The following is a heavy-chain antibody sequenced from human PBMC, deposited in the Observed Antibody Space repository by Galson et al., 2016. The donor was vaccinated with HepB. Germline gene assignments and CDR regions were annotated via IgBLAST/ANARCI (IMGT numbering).Heavy chain of an antibody. Sequence: SLRLSCAASGFSFSAYWMHWVRQAPGKGLVWVSRTKIDGSITNYADSVKGRFTNSRGNAKNTPYLQMNSLRVEDTAVYYCVRDGAVPGLGFDPWGQGALVSVSA. CDR1: GFSFSAYW. CDR3: VRDGAVPGLGFDP. CDR2: TKIDGSIT. V-gene: IGHV3-74*01. J-gene: IGHJ5*02. D-gene: IGHD6-19*01.